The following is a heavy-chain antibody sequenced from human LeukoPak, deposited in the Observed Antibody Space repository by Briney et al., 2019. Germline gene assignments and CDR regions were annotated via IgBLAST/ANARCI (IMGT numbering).Heavy chain of an antibody. CDR2: IYHSGST. V-gene: IGHV4-38-2*02. J-gene: IGHJ3*02. D-gene: IGHD3-22*01. CDR3: AGVVVLDAFDI. CDR1: GYSISSGYY. Sequence: SETLSLTCIVSGYSISSGYYWGWIRQPPGKGLEWIGSIYHSGSTYYNPSLKSRVTISVDTSKNQFSLRLSSVTAADTAVYHCAGVVVLDAFDIWGQGTMVTVSS.